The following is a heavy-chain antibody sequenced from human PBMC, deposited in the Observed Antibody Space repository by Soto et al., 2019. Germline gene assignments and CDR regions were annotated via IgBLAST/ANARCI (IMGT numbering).Heavy chain of an antibody. J-gene: IGHJ3*02. D-gene: IGHD3-10*01. CDR3: AKDQGSSGSYLDAFDI. CDR1: GFTFTSYA. V-gene: IGHV3-23*01. CDR2: ISGSGVST. Sequence: EVQLLESGGGLVQPGGSLRLSCAASGFTFTSYAMSWVRQAPGKGLEWVSAISGSGVSTYYADSVKGRFTISRDKSKNTLYVQMNSLRAEDTAVYYCAKDQGSSGSYLDAFDIWGQGTMVTVSS.